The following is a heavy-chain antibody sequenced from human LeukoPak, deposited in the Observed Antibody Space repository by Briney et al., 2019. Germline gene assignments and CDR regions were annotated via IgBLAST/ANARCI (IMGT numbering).Heavy chain of an antibody. CDR2: IYYSGST. CDR1: GGSISSSSFY. Sequence: SETLSLTCTVSGGSISSSSFYWGWIRQPPGKGLEWIGSIYYSGSTYYNPSLKSRVTISVDTSKNQFSLKLSSVTAADTAVYCCAIPFLGYCSGGSCPKTYYYYGMDVWGQGTTVTVSS. V-gene: IGHV4-39*01. D-gene: IGHD2-15*01. CDR3: AIPFLGYCSGGSCPKTYYYYGMDV. J-gene: IGHJ6*02.